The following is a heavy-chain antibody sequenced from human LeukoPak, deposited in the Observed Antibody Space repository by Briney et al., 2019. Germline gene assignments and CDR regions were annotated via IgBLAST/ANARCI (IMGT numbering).Heavy chain of an antibody. CDR2: ISAYNGNT. CDR1: GYTCTSYG. J-gene: IGHJ6*03. V-gene: IGHV1-18*01. D-gene: IGHD3-22*01. Sequence: ASVTVSCKASGYTCTSYGFSWVRQAPGHGLEWMGLISAYNGNTNYAQKLQGRVTMTTDTSTSTAYMELRSLRSDDTAVYYCARLSHDSSGYYYYYYYMDVWGKGTTVTVSS. CDR3: ARLSHDSSGYYYYYYYMDV.